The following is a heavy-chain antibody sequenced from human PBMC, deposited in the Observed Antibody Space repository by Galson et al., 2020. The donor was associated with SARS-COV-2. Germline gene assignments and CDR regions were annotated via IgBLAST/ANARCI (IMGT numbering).Heavy chain of an antibody. J-gene: IGHJ6*02. CDR1: GFTFSSYA. CDR3: AKRLYTSSQGETRGMDV. D-gene: IGHD6-13*01. CDR2: ISGSGDTT. V-gene: IGHV3-23*01. Sequence: GESLKISCAASGFTFSSYAMNWVRQAPGEGLEWVSAISGSGDTTHYAGSVKGRFTISRDNSKNTLYMQMNSVRAEDPAVYYCAKRLYTSSQGETRGMDVWGQGATVTVSS.